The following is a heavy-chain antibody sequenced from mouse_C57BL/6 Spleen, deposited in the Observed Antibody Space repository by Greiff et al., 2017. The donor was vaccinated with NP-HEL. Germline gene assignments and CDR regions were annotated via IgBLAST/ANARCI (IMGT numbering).Heavy chain of an antibody. CDR3: ASRSYHYAMDY. J-gene: IGHJ4*01. CDR2: IWGVGST. Sequence: VKRVESGPGLVAPSQSLSITCTVSGFSLTSYGVDWVRQSPGQGLEWLGVIWGVGSTNYNSALKSRLSLSKDNSKSQVFLKMNSLQTDDTAMYYCASRSYHYAMDYWGQGTSVTVSS. V-gene: IGHV2-6*01. CDR1: GFSLTSYG. D-gene: IGHD1-1*01.